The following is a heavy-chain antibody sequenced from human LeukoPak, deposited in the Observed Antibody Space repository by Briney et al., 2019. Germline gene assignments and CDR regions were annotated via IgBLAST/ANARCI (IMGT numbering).Heavy chain of an antibody. Sequence: PSETLSLTCTVSGGSASSYYWSWIRQPPGKGLEWIGYIYYSGSTNYNPSLKSRVTISVDTSKNQFSLKLSSVTAADTAVYYCARVGRRNCSGGSCYDFDYWGQGTLVTVSS. CDR1: GGSASSYY. V-gene: IGHV4-59*02. CDR3: ARVGRRNCSGGSCYDFDY. CDR2: IYYSGST. D-gene: IGHD2-15*01. J-gene: IGHJ4*02.